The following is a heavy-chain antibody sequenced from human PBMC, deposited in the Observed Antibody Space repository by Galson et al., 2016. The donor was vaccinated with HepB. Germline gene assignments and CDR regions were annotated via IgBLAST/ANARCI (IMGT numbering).Heavy chain of an antibody. CDR1: GSTVSTNY. Sequence: SLRLSCAASGSTVSTNYMSWVRQAPGKGLEWLAVISNDGSNKYFADSVKGRFTISRDNSKNTLYLQMNSLRAEDTAVYYCARFIASPWNDYYYYGMDVWGKGTTVTVSS. D-gene: IGHD1-1*01. CDR2: ISNDGSNK. J-gene: IGHJ6*04. CDR3: ARFIASPWNDYYYYGMDV. V-gene: IGHV3-30-3*01.